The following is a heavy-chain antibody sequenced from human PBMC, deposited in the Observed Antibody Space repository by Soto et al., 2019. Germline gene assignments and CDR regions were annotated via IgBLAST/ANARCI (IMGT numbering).Heavy chain of an antibody. CDR2: INHSGST. D-gene: IGHD7-27*01. Sequence: PSETLSLTCAVYGGSFSGYYWSWIRQPPGKGLEWIGEINHSGSTNYNPSLKSRVTISVDTSKNQFSLKLSSVTAADTAVYYCARFPTGGYYYFDYWGQGTLVTVSS. CDR3: ARFPTGGYYYFDY. J-gene: IGHJ4*02. CDR1: GGSFSGYY. V-gene: IGHV4-34*01.